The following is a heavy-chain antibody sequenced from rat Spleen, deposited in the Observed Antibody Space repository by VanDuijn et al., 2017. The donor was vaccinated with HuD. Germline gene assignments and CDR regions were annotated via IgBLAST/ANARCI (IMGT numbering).Heavy chain of an antibody. V-gene: IGHV5-31*01. CDR3: TRAYPGPRGDY. Sequence: EVQLVESGGGLVQPGRSLKLSCAASGFTFNNYWMTWIRQAPGKGLEWVASITNTGGGTYYPDSVKGRFTISRDNAKNTLYLQMYSLRSEDTATYYCTRAYPGPRGDYWGQGVMVTVSA. CDR2: ITNTGGGT. D-gene: IGHD1-4*01. J-gene: IGHJ2*01. CDR1: GFTFNNYW.